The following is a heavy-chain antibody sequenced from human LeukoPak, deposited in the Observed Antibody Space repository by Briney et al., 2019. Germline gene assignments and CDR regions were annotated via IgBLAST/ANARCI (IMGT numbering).Heavy chain of an antibody. D-gene: IGHD1-14*01. CDR2: ISGSGGNT. CDR1: GFTFNNYA. V-gene: IGHV3-23*01. Sequence: GGSLRLSCAASGFTFNNYAMNWVRQAPGKGLEWVSSISGSGGNTYYADSVKGRFTISRDDSKNTLYLQMNSLRAEDTAVYYCAKPARTDAFDIWGQGTMITVSS. J-gene: IGHJ3*02. CDR3: AKPARTDAFDI.